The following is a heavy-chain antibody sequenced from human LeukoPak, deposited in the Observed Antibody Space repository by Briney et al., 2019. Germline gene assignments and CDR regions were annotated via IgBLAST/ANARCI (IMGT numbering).Heavy chain of an antibody. D-gene: IGHD3-10*01. J-gene: IGHJ4*02. Sequence: PGGSLRLSCAASGFTFSSYGMHWVRQAPGKGLEWVAVIWYDGSNKYYADSVKGRFTISRDNSKNTLYLQMNSLRAEDTAVYYCARGGDYYGSGSYYGYWGQGTLVTVSS. V-gene: IGHV3-33*01. CDR3: ARGGDYYGSGSYYGY. CDR1: GFTFSSYG. CDR2: IWYDGSNK.